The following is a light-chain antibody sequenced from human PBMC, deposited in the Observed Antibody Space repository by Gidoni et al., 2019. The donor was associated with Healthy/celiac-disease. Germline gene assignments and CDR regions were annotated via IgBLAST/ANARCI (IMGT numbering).Light chain of an antibody. V-gene: IGKV1-39*01. Sequence: DIHMTQAPSSLSAAVGDKVTITCRASQSISSYVNWYQHKPGKAPKLLIYAASSLHSGVPSRFSGSGSGTDFTLTISRLQPEDFATYYRQQCYSTPLTFGQGTRLEIK. CDR1: QSISSY. CDR3: QQCYSTPLT. CDR2: AAS. J-gene: IGKJ5*01.